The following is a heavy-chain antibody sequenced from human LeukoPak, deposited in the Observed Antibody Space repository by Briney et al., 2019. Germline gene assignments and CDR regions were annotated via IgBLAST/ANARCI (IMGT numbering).Heavy chain of an antibody. CDR1: GFTFSSYW. V-gene: IGHV3-7*03. Sequence: SGGSLRLSCAASGFTFSSYWMTWVRQAPGKGLEWVASINQDGSEKYYVDSVKGRFTISRDNTKNLVYLQINSLRAEDTAVYYCAKGLPTVTTCHLDYWGQGTLVTVSS. D-gene: IGHD4-17*01. CDR2: INQDGSEK. CDR3: AKGLPTVTTCHLDY. J-gene: IGHJ4*02.